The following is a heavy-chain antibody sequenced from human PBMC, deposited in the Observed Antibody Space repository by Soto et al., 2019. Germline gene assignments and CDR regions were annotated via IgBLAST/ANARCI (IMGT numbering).Heavy chain of an antibody. Sequence: SETLSLTCTVSGGSISSSSYYWGWIRQPPGKGLEWIGSIYYSGSTYYNPSLKSRVTISVDTSKNQFSLKLSSVTAADTAVYYCARVIHQSAFDYWRQGTLVTVSS. J-gene: IGHJ4*02. CDR3: ARVIHQSAFDY. CDR1: GGSISSSSYY. D-gene: IGHD5-18*01. CDR2: IYYSGST. V-gene: IGHV4-39*01.